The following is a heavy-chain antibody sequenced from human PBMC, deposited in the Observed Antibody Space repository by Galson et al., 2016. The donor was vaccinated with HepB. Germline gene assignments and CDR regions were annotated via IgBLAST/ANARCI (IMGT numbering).Heavy chain of an antibody. J-gene: IGHJ4*02. D-gene: IGHD5-18*01. V-gene: IGHV4-31*03. CDR2: IYHSGNT. CDR1: GDSLGRGGYY. CDR3: ARDGGYSHGTDY. Sequence: TLSLTCTVSGDSLGRGGYYWSWVRQHPGKGLGWIAYIYHSGNTFYNPSLKSRVTLSIDTSKNQFSLTLNSVTAADTAVYYCARDGGYSHGTDYWGQGAQVTVSS.